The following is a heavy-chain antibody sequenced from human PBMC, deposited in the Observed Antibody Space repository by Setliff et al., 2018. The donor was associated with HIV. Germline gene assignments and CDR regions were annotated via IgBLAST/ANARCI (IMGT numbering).Heavy chain of an antibody. CDR1: GGSVNDFY. J-gene: IGHJ4*02. CDR3: ASAPLYFYDGSGYLKY. CDR2: IHSSGST. Sequence: SETLSLTCTVSGGSVNDFYCNWIRQPPGKGPEWIGYIHSSGSTIYNPSLKSRITISLDTSKEQFSLELSSATAADTAVYFCASAPLYFYDGSGYLKYWGQGSQVTVSS. V-gene: IGHV4-4*09. D-gene: IGHD3-22*01.